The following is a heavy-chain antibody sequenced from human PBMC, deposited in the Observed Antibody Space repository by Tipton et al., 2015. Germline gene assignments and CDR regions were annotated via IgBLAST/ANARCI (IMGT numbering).Heavy chain of an antibody. CDR2: IYHSGTT. D-gene: IGHD5-24*01. CDR1: GGSFYTYY. J-gene: IGHJ6*02. CDR3: ARGGSPIIEMAYHHYGLDV. V-gene: IGHV4-34*01. Sequence: GLVKPSETLSLTCSLSGGSFYTYYGTWIRQPPGQGLEWIGEIYHSGTTNYNPSLRGRFTISLRTSKNQLSLRVVSVTAADTAIYYCARGGSPIIEMAYHHYGLDVWGQGTTVTVSS.